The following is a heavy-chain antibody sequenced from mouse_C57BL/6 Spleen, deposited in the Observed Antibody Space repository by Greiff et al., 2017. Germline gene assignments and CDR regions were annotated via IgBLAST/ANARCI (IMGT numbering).Heavy chain of an antibody. D-gene: IGHD1-1*01. Sequence: EVKLMESGGGLVKPGGSLKLSCAASGFTFSDYGMHWVRQAPEKGLEWVAYISSGSSTIYYADTVKGRFTISRDNAKNTLFLQMTSLRSEDTAMYYCARNYYGSSYSAYWGQGTLVTVSA. CDR1: GFTFSDYG. J-gene: IGHJ3*01. CDR2: ISSGSSTI. V-gene: IGHV5-17*01. CDR3: ARNYYGSSYSAY.